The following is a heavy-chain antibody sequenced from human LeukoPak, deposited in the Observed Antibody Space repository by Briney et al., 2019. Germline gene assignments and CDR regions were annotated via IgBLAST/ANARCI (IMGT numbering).Heavy chain of an antibody. V-gene: IGHV1-2*02. CDR2: INPNSGGT. Sequence: ASVKVSCKASGYTFTGYYMHWVRQAPEQGLEWMGWINPNSGGTNYAQKFQGRVTMTRDTSISTAYMELSRLRSDDTAVYYCAREGGRVPAAYFDYWGQGTLVTVSS. CDR1: GYTFTGYY. J-gene: IGHJ4*02. D-gene: IGHD2-2*01. CDR3: AREGGRVPAAYFDY.